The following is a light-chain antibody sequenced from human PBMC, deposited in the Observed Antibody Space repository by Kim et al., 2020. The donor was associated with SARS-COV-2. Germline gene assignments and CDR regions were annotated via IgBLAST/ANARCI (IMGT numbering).Light chain of an antibody. V-gene: IGLV2-14*01. CDR1: SSDVGGYNY. J-gene: IGLJ1*01. CDR2: DVS. CDR3: SSYTSNSTRV. Sequence: LTQPASVSGSPGQSITISCTGTSSDVGGYNYVSWYQQHPGKAPKLMIYDVSKRPSGISNRFSGSKSGNTASLTISGLQAEDEADYYCSSYTSNSTRVCGTGTKVTVL.